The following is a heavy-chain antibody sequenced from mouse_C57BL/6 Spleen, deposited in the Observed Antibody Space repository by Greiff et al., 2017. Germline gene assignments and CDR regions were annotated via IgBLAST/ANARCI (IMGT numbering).Heavy chain of an antibody. Sequence: QVQLQQSGAELARPGASVKLSCKASGYTFTSYGISWVKQRTGQGLEWIGEIYPRSGNTYYNEKFKGKATLTADKSSSTAYMELRSLTSEDSAVYFCAMGGDYSNSYYAMDYWGKGTSVTVSS. J-gene: IGHJ4*01. CDR1: GYTFTSYG. D-gene: IGHD2-5*01. CDR2: IYPRSGNT. CDR3: AMGGDYSNSYYAMDY. V-gene: IGHV1-81*01.